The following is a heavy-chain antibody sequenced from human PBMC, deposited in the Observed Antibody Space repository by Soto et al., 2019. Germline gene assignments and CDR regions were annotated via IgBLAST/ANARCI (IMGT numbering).Heavy chain of an antibody. CDR3: ARAQGIAAARGFDY. CDR1: GFTFSSYD. Sequence: GESLKISCAASGFTFSSYDMHWVRQATGKGLEWVSAIGTAGDTYYPGSVKGRFTISRENAKNSLYLQMNSLRAGDTAVYYCARAQGIAAARGFDYWGQGTLVTVSS. J-gene: IGHJ4*02. D-gene: IGHD6-13*01. V-gene: IGHV3-13*01. CDR2: IGTAGDT.